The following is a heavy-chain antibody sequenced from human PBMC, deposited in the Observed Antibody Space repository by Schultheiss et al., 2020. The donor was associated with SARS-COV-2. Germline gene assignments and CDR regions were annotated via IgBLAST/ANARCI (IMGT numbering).Heavy chain of an antibody. J-gene: IGHJ4*02. Sequence: ETLSLTCAVSGYSISSGYYWGWIRQPPGKGLEWIGSIYHSGSTYYNPSLKSRVTISVDTSKNQFSLKLSSVTAADTAVYYCARGPYSSGVRVSYWGQGTLVTVSS. CDR2: IYHSGST. V-gene: IGHV4-38-2*01. CDR1: GYSISSGYY. D-gene: IGHD6-19*01. CDR3: ARGPYSSGVRVSY.